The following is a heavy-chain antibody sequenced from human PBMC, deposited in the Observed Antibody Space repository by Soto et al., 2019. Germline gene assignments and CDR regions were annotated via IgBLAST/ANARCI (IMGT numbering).Heavy chain of an antibody. CDR2: FYYTENT. CDR3: ARDPLGRRGSQYHHHAMDV. CDR1: GGYIISEDYS. V-gene: IGHV4-39*02. Sequence: PSETQSHTYSVSGGYIISEDYSWGWIRQSPGKGLEWIGTFYYTENTYYNPSLKSRVTMPVDTSKNQFSLKLSSVTAADTAVYYCARDPLGRRGSQYHHHAMDVWGPRTTVTVSS. D-gene: IGHD3-3*02. J-gene: IGHJ6*02.